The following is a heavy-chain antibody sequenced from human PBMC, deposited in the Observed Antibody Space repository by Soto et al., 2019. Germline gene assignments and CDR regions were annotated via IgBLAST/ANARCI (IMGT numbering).Heavy chain of an antibody. CDR3: AKDHGYYDFWSGYYSYYFDY. CDR2: ISYDGSNK. V-gene: IGHV3-30*18. D-gene: IGHD3-3*01. CDR1: GFTFSSYG. J-gene: IGHJ4*02. Sequence: PGGSLRLSCAASGFTFSSYGMHWVRQAPGKGLEWVAVISYDGSNKYYADSVKGRFTISRDNSKNTLYLQMNSLRAEDTAVYYCAKDHGYYDFWSGYYSYYFDYWRQGTLVTVSS.